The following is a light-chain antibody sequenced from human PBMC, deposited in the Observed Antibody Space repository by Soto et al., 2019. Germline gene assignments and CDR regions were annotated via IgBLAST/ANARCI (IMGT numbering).Light chain of an antibody. CDR1: SSDVGGYNY. CDR2: EVS. Sequence: QSVLTQPPSASGSPGQSVTISCTGTSSDVGGYNYVSWYQQHPGKAPKLMIYEVSKRPSGVPDRFSGSKSGNTASLTVSGLQAEDEADYYCSSYAGSNKFAVFGGGTQLTVL. CDR3: SSYAGSNKFAV. J-gene: IGLJ2*01. V-gene: IGLV2-8*01.